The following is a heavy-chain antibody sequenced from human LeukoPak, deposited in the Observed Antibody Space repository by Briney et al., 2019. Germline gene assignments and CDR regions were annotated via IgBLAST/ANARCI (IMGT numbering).Heavy chain of an antibody. CDR2: MNQDGTEK. J-gene: IGHJ5*02. Sequence: GGSLRLSCAASGFTFSTYWMGWVRQAPGKGLESVANMNQDGTEKYYVDSVKGRFTISRGNAENSLYLQMNSLRDEDTAVYYCARAAAGTWWFDPWGQGTLVTVSS. V-gene: IGHV3-7*02. CDR3: ARAAAGTWWFDP. CDR1: GFTFSTYW. D-gene: IGHD6-13*01.